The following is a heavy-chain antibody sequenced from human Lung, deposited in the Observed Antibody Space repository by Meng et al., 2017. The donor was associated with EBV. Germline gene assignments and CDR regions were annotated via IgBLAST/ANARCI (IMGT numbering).Heavy chain of an antibody. D-gene: IGHD1-7*01. CDR2: ISGSGGST. CDR3: AKGGGWELRRANWFDP. CDR1: EFTFTSYA. J-gene: IGHJ5*02. Sequence: EVQLLESGGGLVQLGGSLRLSWSASEFTFTSYAMNWVRQAPGKGLEWVSSISGSGGSTYYADSVKGRFTISRDNSKNRLYLQMNSLRVEDTAVYYCAKGGGWELRRANWFDPWGQGTLVTVSS. V-gene: IGHV3-23*01.